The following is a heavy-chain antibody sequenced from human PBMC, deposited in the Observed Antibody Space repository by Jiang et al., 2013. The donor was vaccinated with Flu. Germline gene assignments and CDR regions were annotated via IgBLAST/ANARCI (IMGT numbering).Heavy chain of an antibody. CDR1: GASIISSDYY. V-gene: IGHV4-39*02. J-gene: IGHJ5*02. CDR3: ARGRRSSSYDYET. Sequence: PGLVKPSQTLSLTCTVSGASIISSDYYWGWLRQPPGKGLEWIGNMFYTGSTYYNPSLESRISIFGDTSRDHLSLRVTSVTAADTAVYYCARGRRSSSYDYETWGQGTLVTVSS. D-gene: IGHD5-12*01. CDR2: MFYTGST.